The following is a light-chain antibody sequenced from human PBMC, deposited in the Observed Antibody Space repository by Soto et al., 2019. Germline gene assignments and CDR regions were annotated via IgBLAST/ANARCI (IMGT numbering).Light chain of an antibody. V-gene: IGLV1-44*01. CDR3: AAWDDSLSAL. CDR2: TND. Sequence: QPVLIQPPSASGTPGQRVTISCSGGSSNIGSNSVSWYQQLPGTAPKLLIYTNDQRPSGVPDRFSGSKSGTSASLAISGLQSEDEGDYYCAAWDDSLSALFGGGTKLTVL. J-gene: IGLJ2*01. CDR1: SSNIGSNS.